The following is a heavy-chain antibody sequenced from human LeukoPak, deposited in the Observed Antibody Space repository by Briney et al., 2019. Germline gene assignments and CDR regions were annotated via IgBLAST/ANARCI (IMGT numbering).Heavy chain of an antibody. CDR1: GFTVSSNS. D-gene: IGHD3-22*01. Sequence: GGSLRLSCKVSGFTVSSNSWSWVRQAPGKGLEWVSFISSGGNTDHSDSVKGRFTVSRDNSKNTLYLQMNSLRTEDTAVYYCATSYDSSGNFDYWGQGTLVTVSS. V-gene: IGHV3-53*05. CDR2: ISSGGNT. CDR3: ATSYDSSGNFDY. J-gene: IGHJ4*02.